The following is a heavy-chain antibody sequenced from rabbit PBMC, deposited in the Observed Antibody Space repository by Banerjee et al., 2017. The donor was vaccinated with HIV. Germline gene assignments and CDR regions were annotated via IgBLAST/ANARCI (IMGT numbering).Heavy chain of an antibody. CDR1: GFDLSSYYY. D-gene: IGHD7-1*01. CDR2: INTGSGST. Sequence: QSLEESGGDLVKPGASLTLTCTASGFDLSSYYYMCWVRQAPGKGLEWIACINTGSGSTWYASWAKGRFTISKTSSTTVTLQMTSLTAADTATYFCARDGAGYAGYGLFNLWGQGTLVTVS. CDR3: ARDGAGYAGYGLFNL. J-gene: IGHJ4*01. V-gene: IGHV1S40*01.